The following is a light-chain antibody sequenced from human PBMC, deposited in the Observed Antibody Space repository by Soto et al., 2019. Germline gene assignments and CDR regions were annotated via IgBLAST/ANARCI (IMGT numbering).Light chain of an antibody. J-gene: IGLJ1*01. CDR1: SSDVGNYNY. CDR2: MVS. V-gene: IGLV2-14*01. CDR3: TSPTPSSLYV. Sequence: QSALTQPASVSVSPGQSITISCTGTSSDVGNYNYVSWYQQYPGRVPKLLIYMVSNRPSGVSNRFSGSNSGNTAALTISGLQAEDEADYFCTSPTPSSLYVFGTGTKLTVL.